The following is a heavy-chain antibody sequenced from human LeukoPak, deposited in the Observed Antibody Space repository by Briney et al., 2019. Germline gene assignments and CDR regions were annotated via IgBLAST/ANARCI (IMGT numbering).Heavy chain of an antibody. D-gene: IGHD2-8*01. CDR2: ISDSGGST. CDR1: GFTFSSYA. J-gene: IGHJ4*02. V-gene: IGHV3-23*01. Sequence: PGGSLRLSCEASGFTFSSYAMSWVRQAPGKGLEWVSAISDSGGSTYDADSVKGRFTISRDNSKNPLYLQMNSLRAEDTAVYYCAKDTSIGRYCTNGVCSPFDYWGQGTLVTVSS. CDR3: AKDTSIGRYCTNGVCSPFDY.